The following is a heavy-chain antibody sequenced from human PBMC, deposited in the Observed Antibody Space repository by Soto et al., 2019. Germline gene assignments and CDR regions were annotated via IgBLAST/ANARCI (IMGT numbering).Heavy chain of an antibody. J-gene: IGHJ4*02. CDR1: GYTFTSYH. Sequence: QVQLVQSGAEVKKPGASVKVSCKTSGYTFTSYHISWVRQAPGQGLEWMGWISAYNTNTNYAQKFQGRVTMTTDTLTSTGYMELRSLRSDDTAVYHCARDTPPTDYWGQGTLVTVSS. CDR3: ARDTPPTDY. CDR2: ISAYNTNT. V-gene: IGHV1-18*01.